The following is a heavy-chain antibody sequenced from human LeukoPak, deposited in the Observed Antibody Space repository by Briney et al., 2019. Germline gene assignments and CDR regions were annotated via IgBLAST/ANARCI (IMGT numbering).Heavy chain of an antibody. D-gene: IGHD3-10*01. V-gene: IGHV4-39*02. CDR2: IYYSGST. CDR1: GGSISSSSYY. CDR3: VREPVLPVLLWFREFPTPNFDD. J-gene: IGHJ4*02. Sequence: SETLSFTCTVSGGSISSSSYYWGWIRQPPLKGLEWIGSIYYSGSTYYNPSLKGRVTISEDTSKHHFYLKLSSVTAADTAVYYCVREPVLPVLLWFREFPTPNFDDWGQGTLVTVSS.